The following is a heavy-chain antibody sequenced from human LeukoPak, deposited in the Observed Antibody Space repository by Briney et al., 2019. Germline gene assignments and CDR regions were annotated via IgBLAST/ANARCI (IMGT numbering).Heavy chain of an antibody. CDR2: IKGKTDGGTT. CDR3: AIPPESGGTAMYYFDY. CDR1: GFTFTNAW. D-gene: IGHD2-15*01. V-gene: IGHV3-15*01. J-gene: IGHJ4*02. Sequence: PGGSLRLSCAASGFTFTNAWMSWVRQTPGKGLEWVGRIKGKTDGGTTHYAAPVKGRFTISRDNSKNTLYLQMNSLRAEDTAVYYCAIPPESGGTAMYYFDYWGQGTLVTVSS.